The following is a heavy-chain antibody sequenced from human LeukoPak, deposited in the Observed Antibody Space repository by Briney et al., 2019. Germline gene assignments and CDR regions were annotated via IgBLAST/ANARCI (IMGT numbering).Heavy chain of an antibody. D-gene: IGHD2/OR15-2a*01. V-gene: IGHV4-31*03. CDR2: IYYSGST. CDR1: GGSISSGGYY. Sequence: SQTLSLTCTVSGGSISSGGYYWGWIRQHPGKGLEWIGYIYYSGSTYYNPSLKSRVTISVDTSKNQFSLKLSSVTAADTAVYYCARGFTSLVGLYYFDYWGQGTLVTVSS. CDR3: ARGFTSLVGLYYFDY. J-gene: IGHJ4*02.